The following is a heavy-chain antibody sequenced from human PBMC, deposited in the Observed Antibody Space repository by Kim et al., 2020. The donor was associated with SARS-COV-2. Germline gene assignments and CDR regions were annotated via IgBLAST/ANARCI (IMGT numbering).Heavy chain of an antibody. CDR3: ARGVVRDAFDI. Sequence: VKARATISRDNAKTSLYQQMTSLGAEDTAVYYCARGVVRDAFDIWGQGTMVTVSS. V-gene: IGHV3-11*01. D-gene: IGHD2-21*01. J-gene: IGHJ3*02.